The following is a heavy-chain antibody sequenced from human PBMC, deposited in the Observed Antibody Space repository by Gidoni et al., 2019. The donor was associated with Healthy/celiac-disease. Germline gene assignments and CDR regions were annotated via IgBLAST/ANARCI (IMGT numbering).Heavy chain of an antibody. J-gene: IGHJ4*02. V-gene: IGHV4-31*03. CDR3: ARIRTGYFDY. Sequence: QVQLQESGPGLVKPSQTLSLTCTVSGGSVSSGYYYWSWIRQHPGKGLEWIGCIYYSGSTDYNPSLKSRVTISVDTSKNQFSLKLSSVTAADTAVYYCARIRTGYFDYWGQGTLVTVSS. CDR1: GGSVSSGYYY. CDR2: IYYSGST.